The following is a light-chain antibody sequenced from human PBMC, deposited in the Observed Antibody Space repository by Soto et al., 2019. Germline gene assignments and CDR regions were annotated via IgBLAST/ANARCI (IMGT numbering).Light chain of an antibody. CDR1: QNIDNK. CDR2: NAV. V-gene: IGKV3-15*01. Sequence: EIVLTQSPATLSVSPGERATLSCRASQNIDNKLVWYQQKPGQAPSLLLSNAVTRAPGIPARFSGSGFGTEFTLTISSLQPEDFAFYYCQQYKSWWPITFGQGTRLE. CDR3: QQYKSWWPIT. J-gene: IGKJ5*01.